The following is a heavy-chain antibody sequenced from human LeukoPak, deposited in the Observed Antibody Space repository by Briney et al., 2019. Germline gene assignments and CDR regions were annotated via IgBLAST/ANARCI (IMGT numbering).Heavy chain of an antibody. CDR1: GYTFTSYG. CDR3: ASQRRSSGNVDY. J-gene: IGHJ4*02. Sequence: GASVKVSCKASGYTFTSYGISWVRQAPGQGLEWMGRISAYNGNTHYAQKLQGRATMTTDTSTSTAYMELRSLRSEDTAVYYCASQRRSSGNVDYWGQGTLVTVSS. D-gene: IGHD3-22*01. V-gene: IGHV1-18*01. CDR2: ISAYNGNT.